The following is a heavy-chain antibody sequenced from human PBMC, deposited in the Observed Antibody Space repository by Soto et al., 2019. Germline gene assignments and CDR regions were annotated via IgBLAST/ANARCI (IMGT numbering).Heavy chain of an antibody. CDR3: ARAVGDPLYYLDY. D-gene: IGHD6-19*01. CDR2: TDYSGNT. V-gene: IGHV4-59*08. Sequence: QVQLQESGPGLVRPSETLSLTCTVSSDSISSYYWIWIRQSPGKGLEWIGYTDYSGNTNYNPSLTGRVTTSGDTSKNQFSLRLSSVTAADTAVYYCARAVGDPLYYLDYWGQGTLVTVSS. J-gene: IGHJ4*02. CDR1: SDSISSYY.